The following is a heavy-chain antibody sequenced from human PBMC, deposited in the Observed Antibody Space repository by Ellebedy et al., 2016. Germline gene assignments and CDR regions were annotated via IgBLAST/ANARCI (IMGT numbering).Heavy chain of an antibody. Sequence: GGSLRLXXAASGFTFSSYSMNWVRQAPGKGLEWVSYISSSSSTIYYADSVKGRFTISRDNAKNSLYLQMNSLRAEDTAVYYCAREYCSSTSCSTYYYYYYMDVWGKGTTVTVSS. V-gene: IGHV3-48*01. J-gene: IGHJ6*03. D-gene: IGHD2-2*02. CDR2: ISSSSSTI. CDR1: GFTFSSYS. CDR3: AREYCSSTSCSTYYYYYYMDV.